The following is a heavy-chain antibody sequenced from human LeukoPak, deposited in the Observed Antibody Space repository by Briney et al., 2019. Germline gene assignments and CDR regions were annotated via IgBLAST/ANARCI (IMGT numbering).Heavy chain of an antibody. J-gene: IGHJ4*02. V-gene: IGHV3-30*03. CDR1: GLTFSSYG. D-gene: IGHD3-22*01. Sequence: GGSLRLSCAASGLTFSSYGMHWVRQAPGKGLEWVAVISSDGGDIYYGDSVKGRLTISRDISKNTLYLQMSSLRPEDTAVYYCARDLGFSRDSSGYYYDYWGQGTLVTVSS. CDR3: ARDLGFSRDSSGYYYDY. CDR2: ISSDGGDI.